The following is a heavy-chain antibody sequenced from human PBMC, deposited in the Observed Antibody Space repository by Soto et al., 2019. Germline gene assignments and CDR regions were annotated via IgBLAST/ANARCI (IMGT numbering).Heavy chain of an antibody. D-gene: IGHD1-26*01. J-gene: IGHJ4*02. CDR1: GFTFSSYG. CDR3: AKAGAVLLWYFDY. Sequence: QVQLVESGGGVVQTGRSLRLSCAASGFTFSSYGMHWVRQAPGKGLEWVAVISYDGSNKYYADSVKGRFTISRDNCKNTLYLQMNSLRAEDTAVYYCAKAGAVLLWYFDYWGQGTLVTVSS. V-gene: IGHV3-30*18. CDR2: ISYDGSNK.